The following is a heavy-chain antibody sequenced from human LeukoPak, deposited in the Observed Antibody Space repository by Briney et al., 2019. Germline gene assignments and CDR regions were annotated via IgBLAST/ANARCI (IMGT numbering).Heavy chain of an antibody. CDR2: ISPNSGGT. CDR3: ARAELGPNYWYYSGMDV. D-gene: IGHD7-27*01. J-gene: IGHJ6*02. Sequence: ASVKVSCKASGYTFTGYYIHWVRQAPGQGLEWMGWISPNSGGTIYAQKFQGWVTMTKDTSISTAYMELSRLRSDDTAVYYCARAELGPNYWYYSGMDVWGQGTTVTVSS. CDR1: GYTFTGYY. V-gene: IGHV1-2*04.